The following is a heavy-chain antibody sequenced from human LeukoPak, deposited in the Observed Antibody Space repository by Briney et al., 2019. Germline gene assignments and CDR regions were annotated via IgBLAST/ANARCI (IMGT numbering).Heavy chain of an antibody. CDR3: ATSLHYYYYMDV. V-gene: IGHV4-4*07. Sequence: SETLSLTCTVSGGPIRSYYWSWIWQPAGKRLEWIGRVYTSGSTDYNPSLKSRVDMSLDMSKKQFSLRLSSVTAADTAVYYCATSLHYYYYMDVWGKGATVIVSS. CDR1: GGPIRSYY. D-gene: IGHD3-10*01. CDR2: VYTSGST. J-gene: IGHJ6*03.